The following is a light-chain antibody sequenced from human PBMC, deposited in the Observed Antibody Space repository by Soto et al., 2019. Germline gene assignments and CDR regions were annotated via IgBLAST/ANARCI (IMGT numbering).Light chain of an antibody. CDR2: DVS. J-gene: IGLJ2*01. CDR1: SSDVGGYNY. V-gene: IGLV2-11*01. Sequence: QSVLTQPRSVSGSPGQSVTISCTGTSSDVGGYNYVSWYQQHPGKAPKLMISDVSKRPSGVPDRFSGSKSGNTASLTISGLQAEDEADYYCCSYAGSYTVVFGGGTQLTVL. CDR3: CSYAGSYTVV.